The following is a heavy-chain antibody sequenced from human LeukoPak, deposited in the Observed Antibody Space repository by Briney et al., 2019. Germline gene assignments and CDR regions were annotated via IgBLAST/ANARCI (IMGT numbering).Heavy chain of an antibody. CDR1: GGSISSYY. J-gene: IGHJ4*02. D-gene: IGHD2-21*02. V-gene: IGHV4-59*01. CDR2: IYYSGST. CDR3: ARVAYCGGDCYIEYYFDY. Sequence: PSETLPLTCTVSGGSISSYYWSWIRQPPGKGLEWIGYIYYSGSTNYNPSLKSRVTISVDTSKNQFSLKLSSVTAADTAVYYCARVAYCGGDCYIEYYFDYWGQGTLVTVSS.